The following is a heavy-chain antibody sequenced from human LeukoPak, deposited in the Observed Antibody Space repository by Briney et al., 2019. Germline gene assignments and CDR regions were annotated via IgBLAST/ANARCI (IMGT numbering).Heavy chain of an antibody. J-gene: IGHJ4*02. CDR3: ARDRIYCSSTSCYGGTDY. Sequence: ASVKVSCKASGYTFTSYGISWVRQAPGQGLEWMGWISAYNGNTNYAQKLQGRVTMTTDTSTSTAYMELRSLRSDDTAVYYCARDRIYCSSTSCYGGTDYWGQGTLVTVSS. CDR2: ISAYNGNT. D-gene: IGHD2-2*01. CDR1: GYTFTSYG. V-gene: IGHV1-18*01.